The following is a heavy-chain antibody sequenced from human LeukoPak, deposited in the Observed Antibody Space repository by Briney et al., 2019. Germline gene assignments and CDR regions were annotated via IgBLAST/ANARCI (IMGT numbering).Heavy chain of an antibody. J-gene: IGHJ6*02. D-gene: IGHD2-2*02. CDR1: GGTFSSYA. Sequence: SVKVSCKASGGTFSSYAISWVRQAPGQGLEWMGGIIPIFGTANYAQKFQGRVTITADEYTSTAYMELSSLRSEDTAVYYCARGSGPAAIRRAYYYYGMDVWGQGTTVTVSS. V-gene: IGHV1-69*13. CDR2: IIPIFGTA. CDR3: ARGSGPAAIRRAYYYYGMDV.